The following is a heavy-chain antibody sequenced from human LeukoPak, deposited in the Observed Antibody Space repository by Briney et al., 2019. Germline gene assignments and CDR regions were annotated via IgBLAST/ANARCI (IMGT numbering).Heavy chain of an antibody. CDR3: AREGSLEDDAFDI. V-gene: IGHV3-21*01. CDR1: GFTFSSYT. CDR2: ISSGSSYI. Sequence: GGSLRLSCAASGFTFSSYTMNWVRQAPGKGLEWVSSISSGSSYIYYADSVKGRFTISRDNDKNSLYLQMNSLRAEDTAVYYCAREGSLEDDAFDIWGQGTMVTVSS. J-gene: IGHJ3*02.